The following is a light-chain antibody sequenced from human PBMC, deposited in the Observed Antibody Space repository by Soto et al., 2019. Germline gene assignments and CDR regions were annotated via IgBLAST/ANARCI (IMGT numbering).Light chain of an antibody. Sequence: DIQMTQSPSTLSASIGDRVTITCRASQSIGAALAWYQQKPGKAPNLLIYRASSLESGVPSRFSGTGSGTEFTLAISSLQPDDFATYYCQQYHIFLTVGQGTKVDIK. CDR1: QSIGAA. V-gene: IGKV1-5*03. J-gene: IGKJ2*01. CDR3: QQYHIFLT. CDR2: RAS.